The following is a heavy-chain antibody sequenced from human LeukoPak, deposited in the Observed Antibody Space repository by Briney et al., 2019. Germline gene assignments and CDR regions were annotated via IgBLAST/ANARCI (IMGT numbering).Heavy chain of an antibody. CDR2: MNPNSGNT. D-gene: IGHD5-18*01. J-gene: IGHJ5*02. CDR1: GYTFTSYD. CDR3: ARAGRYSYGYWFDP. V-gene: IGHV1-8*01. Sequence: ASVKVSCKASGYTFTSYDINWVRQAAGQGLEWMGWMNPNSGNTGYAQKFQGRVTMTRNTSISTAYMELSSLRSEDTAVYYCARAGRYSYGYWFDPWGQGTLVTVSS.